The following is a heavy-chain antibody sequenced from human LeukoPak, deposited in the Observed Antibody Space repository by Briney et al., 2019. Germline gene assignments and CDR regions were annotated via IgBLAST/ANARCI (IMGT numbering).Heavy chain of an antibody. Sequence: GASLQISCAASGFTFSGSAMHWVRQASGKGLEWVGRIRSKANSYATAYAASVKGRFTISRDDSKNTAYLQMNSLKTEDTAVYYCTRRRYDFWSGYYDDYWGQGTLVTVSS. CDR3: TRRRYDFWSGYYDDY. CDR2: IRSKANSYAT. CDR1: GFTFSGSA. V-gene: IGHV3-73*01. J-gene: IGHJ4*02. D-gene: IGHD3-3*01.